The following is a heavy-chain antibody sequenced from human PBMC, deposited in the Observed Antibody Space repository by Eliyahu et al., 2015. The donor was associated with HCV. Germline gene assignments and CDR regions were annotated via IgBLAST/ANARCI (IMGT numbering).Heavy chain of an antibody. CDR3: ATELTLGY. J-gene: IGHJ4*02. D-gene: IGHD3-16*01. CDR2: ITADGTTT. Sequence: EVQLAESGGGLVQPGGSLRLSCEASGFTFGRHWMYWVRQAPGKGLVWVSRITADGTTTHYADSVRDRFTISRDNAKNTLYLQMNSLRAEDTAVYYCATELTLGYWGQGTLVTVSS. V-gene: IGHV3-74*01. CDR1: GFTFGRHW.